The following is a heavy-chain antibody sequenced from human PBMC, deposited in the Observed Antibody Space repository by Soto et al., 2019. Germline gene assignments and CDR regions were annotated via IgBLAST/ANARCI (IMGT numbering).Heavy chain of an antibody. CDR1: GGSFSPYF. CDR2: INHSGST. J-gene: IGHJ2*01. V-gene: IGHV4-34*01. D-gene: IGHD6-19*01. Sequence: QVQLQQWGAGLLKPSETLSLTCAVYGGSFSPYFWSWIRQPPGKWLEWIGEINHSGSTNYNPSLTRQDTLSVDTSKNQVSLKLTSVTAVDTSVYYFPRLASGWQYYYFDVWGRGSTVTVSS. CDR3: PRLASGWQYYYFDV.